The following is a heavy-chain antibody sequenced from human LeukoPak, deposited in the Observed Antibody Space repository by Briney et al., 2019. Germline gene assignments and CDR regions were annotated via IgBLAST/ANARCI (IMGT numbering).Heavy chain of an antibody. V-gene: IGHV3-74*01. CDR3: ARDVSAAVMPYYYCGMDV. CDR1: KFSFSNYW. J-gene: IGHJ6*02. Sequence: GGSLRLSCAASKFSFSNYWMFWVRQAPGKGLVWVSRINSDGSTTDYADSVQGRFTISRDNAKNTLYLEMNSLRAEDTAVYYCARDVSAAVMPYYYCGMDVWGQGTTVTVSS. CDR2: INSDGSTT. D-gene: IGHD2-21*01.